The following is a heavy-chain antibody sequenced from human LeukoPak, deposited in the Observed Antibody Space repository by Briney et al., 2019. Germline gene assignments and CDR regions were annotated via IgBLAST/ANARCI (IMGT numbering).Heavy chain of an antibody. Sequence: SETLSLTCAVYGESLSDYYWRWIRQTPGKGLEWIGEIEHAWRSNHRPSVKRRVVMQVEKSKHQFSLKVNSVTAAETGVYYCAREAVRATGSPNFFYSSGQETLVSVSS. CDR2: IEHAWRS. CDR1: GESLSDYY. CDR3: AREAVRATGSPNFFYS. V-gene: IGHV4-34*01. D-gene: IGHD1-1*01. J-gene: IGHJ4*01.